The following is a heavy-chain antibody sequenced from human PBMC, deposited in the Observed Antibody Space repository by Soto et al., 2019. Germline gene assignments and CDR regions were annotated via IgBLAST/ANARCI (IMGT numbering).Heavy chain of an antibody. D-gene: IGHD2-15*01. CDR1: GGSISSSNW. J-gene: IGHJ3*02. V-gene: IGHV4-4*02. CDR2: IYHSGST. CDR3: ARDIVVVVAGGGPAFEI. Sequence: SETLSLTCAVSGGSISSSNWWSWARQPPGKGLEWIGEIYHSGSTNYNPSLKSRVTISVDKSKNQFSLKLSSVTAADTAVYYCARDIVVVVAGGGPAFEIWGQGTMVTVSS.